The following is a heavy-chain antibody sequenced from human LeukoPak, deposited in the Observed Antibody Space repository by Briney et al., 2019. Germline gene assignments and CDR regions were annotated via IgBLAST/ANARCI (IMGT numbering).Heavy chain of an antibody. V-gene: IGHV5-51*01. D-gene: IGHD2-15*01. J-gene: IGHJ4*02. CDR2: IYPGDSDT. CDR3: ARQEGYCSGGSCYFIDY. CDR1: GYSFTSYW. Sequence: GESLKISCKGSGYSFTSYWIGWLRQMPGKGLEWMGIIYPGDSDTRYSPSFQGQVTISADKSISTAYLQWSSLKASDTAMYYCARQEGYCSGGSCYFIDYWGQGTLVTVSS.